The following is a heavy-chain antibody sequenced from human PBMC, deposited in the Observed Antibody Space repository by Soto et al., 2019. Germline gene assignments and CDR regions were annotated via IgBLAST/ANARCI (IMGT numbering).Heavy chain of an antibody. CDR3: ARGGRAYYDILTGYYNSGYFDY. D-gene: IGHD3-9*01. CDR1: GGSISSYY. V-gene: IGHV4-4*07. J-gene: IGHJ4*02. Sequence: QVQLQESGPGLVKPSETLSLTCTVSGGSISSYYWSWIRQPAGKGLEWIGRIYTSGSTNYNPSLKSRVTMSVDTSKSQFSLKLSSVTAADTAVYYCARGGRAYYDILTGYYNSGYFDYWGQGTLVTVSS. CDR2: IYTSGST.